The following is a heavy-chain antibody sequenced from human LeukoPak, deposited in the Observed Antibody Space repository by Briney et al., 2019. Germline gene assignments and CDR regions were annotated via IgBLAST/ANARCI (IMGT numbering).Heavy chain of an antibody. V-gene: IGHV4-34*01. J-gene: IGHJ4*02. CDR2: INHSGST. CDR3: ARTPRRRIAAQPGLRYFDY. Sequence: SETLSLTCAVYGGSFSGYFWSWIRQPPGKGLEWIGEINHSGSTNYNPSLKSRVTMSVDMSKSQFSLNLGSVTAADTAVYYCARTPRRRIAAQPGLRYFDYWGQGTLVTVSS. D-gene: IGHD6-6*01. CDR1: GGSFSGYF.